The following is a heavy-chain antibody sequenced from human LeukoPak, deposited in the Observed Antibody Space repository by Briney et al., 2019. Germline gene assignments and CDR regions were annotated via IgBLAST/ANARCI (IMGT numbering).Heavy chain of an antibody. CDR2: INPNSGGT. CDR3: ARDLGWLLYGSFDY. J-gene: IGHJ4*02. D-gene: IGHD3/OR15-3a*01. Sequence: ASVKVSCKASGYTFTGYYMHWVRQAPGQGLEWMGWINPNSGGTNYAQKFQGRVTMTRDTSSSTAYMELSRLRSDDTAVYYCARDLGWLLYGSFDYWGQGTLVTVSS. V-gene: IGHV1-2*02. CDR1: GYTFTGYY.